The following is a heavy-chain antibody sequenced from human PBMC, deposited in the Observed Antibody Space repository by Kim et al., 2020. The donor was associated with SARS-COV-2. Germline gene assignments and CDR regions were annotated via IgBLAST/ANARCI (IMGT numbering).Heavy chain of an antibody. V-gene: IGHV1-18*01. D-gene: IGHD2-15*01. J-gene: IGHJ4*02. Sequence: ASVKVSCKASGYTFTSYGISWVRQAPGQGLEWMGWISAYNGNTNYAQKLQGRVTMTTDTSTSTAYMELRSLRSDDTAVYYCARSGWDIVVVVAATNYDYWGRGTLVTVSS. CDR1: GYTFTSYG. CDR2: ISAYNGNT. CDR3: ARSGWDIVVVVAATNYDY.